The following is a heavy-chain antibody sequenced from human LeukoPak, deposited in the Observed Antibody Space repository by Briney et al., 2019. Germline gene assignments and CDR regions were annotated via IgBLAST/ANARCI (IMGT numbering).Heavy chain of an antibody. CDR2: IYHSGNT. D-gene: IGHD1-14*01. V-gene: IGHV4-38-2*01. Sequence: SETLSLTCAVSGYSISRGYYWGWIRQPPGKGLEWIGSIYHSGNTYYNPSLKSRVTISLVTSKNQFSLKLNSVTAADTAVYYGARVPHDDNPLRLYYLDYWGQGTLVTVSS. CDR3: ARVPHDDNPLRLYYLDY. J-gene: IGHJ4*02. CDR1: GYSISRGYY.